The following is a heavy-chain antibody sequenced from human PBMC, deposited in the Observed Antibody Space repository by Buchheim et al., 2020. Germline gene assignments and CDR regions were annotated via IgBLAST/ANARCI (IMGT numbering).Heavy chain of an antibody. V-gene: IGHV3-7*01. J-gene: IGHJ4*02. CDR2: IKHDGTAQ. CDR1: GFTFSSNA. CDR3: SRAEDY. Sequence: VQLLESGGGLVQPGGSLRVSCVDSGFTFSSNAMSWVRQAPGKGLELVAYIKHDGTAQFYVDSVKGRFTISRDTAKNSLYLQMNSLRVEDTAVYYCSRAEDYWGQGTL. D-gene: IGHD1-14*01.